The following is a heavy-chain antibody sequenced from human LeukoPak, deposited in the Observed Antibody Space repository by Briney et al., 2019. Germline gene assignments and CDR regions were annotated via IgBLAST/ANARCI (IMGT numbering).Heavy chain of an antibody. CDR1: GGSISSYY. J-gene: IGHJ5*02. CDR3: AREPGFDSSGYLNWFDP. CDR2: IYYSGST. Sequence: SETLSLTCTVSGGSISSYYWSGIRQPPGKGLEWIGYIYYSGSTKYNPSLKSRVTISVDTSKNQLSLKLSSVTAADTAVYYCAREPGFDSSGYLNWFDPWGQATLVTVSS. D-gene: IGHD3-22*01. V-gene: IGHV4-59*01.